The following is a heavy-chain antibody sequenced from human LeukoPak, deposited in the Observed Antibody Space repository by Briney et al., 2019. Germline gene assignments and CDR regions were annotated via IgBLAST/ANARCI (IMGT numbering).Heavy chain of an antibody. J-gene: IGHJ3*02. CDR1: GFTFSSYE. CDR3: ARDSDILTGYYLSGAFDI. Sequence: GGSLRLSCAASGFTFSSYEMNWVRQAPGKGLEWVSSISSSSSYIYYADSVKGRFTISRDNAKNSLYLQMNSLRAEDTAVYYCARDSDILTGYYLSGAFDIWGQGTMVTVSS. V-gene: IGHV3-21*01. D-gene: IGHD3-9*01. CDR2: ISSSSSYI.